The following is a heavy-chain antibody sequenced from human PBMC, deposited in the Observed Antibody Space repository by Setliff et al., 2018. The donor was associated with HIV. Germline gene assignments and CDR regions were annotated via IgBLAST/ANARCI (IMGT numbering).Heavy chain of an antibody. D-gene: IGHD1-1*01. CDR1: GFTFAGYA. V-gene: IGHV3-23*01. J-gene: IGHJ4*02. Sequence: GESLKISCAASGFTFAGYAMSWVRQAPGKGLEWVSVMSSSGGNIFYADSVKGRFTISRDNSKNTLFLQINSLRLEDTAVYYCARQLSNSFDYWGQGTLVTVS. CDR3: ARQLSNSFDY. CDR2: MSSSGGNI.